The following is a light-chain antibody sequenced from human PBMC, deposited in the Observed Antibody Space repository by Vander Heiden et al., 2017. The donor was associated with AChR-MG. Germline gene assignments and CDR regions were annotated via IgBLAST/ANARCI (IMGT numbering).Light chain of an antibody. Sequence: EIVLTQSPGTLSLSPGERAPLSCRASQSVSSSYLAWYQQKPGQAPRLLIYGASSGSGSGTDFTLTISRLEPEDFAVYYCQQYGSSPKTFGQGTKVEIK. V-gene: IGKV3-20*01. J-gene: IGKJ1*01. CDR3: QQYGSSPKT. CDR1: QSVSSSY. CDR2: GAS.